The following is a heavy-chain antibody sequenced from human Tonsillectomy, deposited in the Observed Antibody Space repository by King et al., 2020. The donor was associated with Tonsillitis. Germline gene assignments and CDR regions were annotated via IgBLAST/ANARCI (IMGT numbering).Heavy chain of an antibody. J-gene: IGHJ6*02. CDR2: MNPNSGNT. D-gene: IGHD4-17*01. CDR3: ASTRTTVTSARRRSASDGSMDV. V-gene: IGHV1-8*02. Sequence: QLVQSGAEVKKPGASVKVSCKASGYTFTTYDINWVRQATGQGLEWMGWMNPNSGNTGYAQKFQGRVTMTRNTSISTAYMELSSLRSEDTAVYYCASTRTTVTSARRRSASDGSMDVWGQGTTVTVSS. CDR1: GYTFTTYD.